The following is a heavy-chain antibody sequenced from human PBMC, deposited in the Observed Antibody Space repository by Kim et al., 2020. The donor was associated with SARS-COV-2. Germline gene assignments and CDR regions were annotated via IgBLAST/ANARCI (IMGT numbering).Heavy chain of an antibody. V-gene: IGHV4-39*01. J-gene: IGHJ6*02. Sequence: SETLSLTCTVSGGSISSSSYYWGWIRQPPGKGLEWIGSIYYSGSTYYNPSLKSRVTISVDTSKNQFSLKLSSVTAADTAVYYCARLGDDSSGYYYVLYYYVMDVWGQGTTVTVSS. CDR1: GGSISSSSYY. CDR3: ARLGDDSSGYYYVLYYYVMDV. D-gene: IGHD3-22*01. CDR2: IYYSGST.